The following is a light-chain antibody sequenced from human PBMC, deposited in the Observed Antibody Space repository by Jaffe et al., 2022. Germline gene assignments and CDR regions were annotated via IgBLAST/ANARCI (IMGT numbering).Light chain of an antibody. Sequence: EIVLTQSPATLSLSPGEKATLSCRASQSVSSYLAWYQQKPGQAPRLLIYDASNGATGIPARFSGSGSGTDFTLTISSLEPEDFAVYYCQQRSNWPYTFGQGTKLEI. J-gene: IGKJ2*01. V-gene: IGKV3-11*01. CDR3: QQRSNWPYT. CDR2: DAS. CDR1: QSVSSY.